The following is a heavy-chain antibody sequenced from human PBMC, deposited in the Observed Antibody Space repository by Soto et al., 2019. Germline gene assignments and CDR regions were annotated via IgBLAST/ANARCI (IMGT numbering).Heavy chain of an antibody. CDR3: AKANMGSLPYSNYYGMDV. V-gene: IGHV1-3*01. CDR1: GYTFTSYA. Sequence: GASVKVSCKASGYTFTSYAMHWVRQAPGQRLEWMGWINAGNGNTKYSQKFQGRVTITRDTSASTAYMELSSLRSEDTAVYYCAKANMGSLPYSNYYGMDVWGQGTTVTV. J-gene: IGHJ6*02. CDR2: INAGNGNT. D-gene: IGHD2-15*01.